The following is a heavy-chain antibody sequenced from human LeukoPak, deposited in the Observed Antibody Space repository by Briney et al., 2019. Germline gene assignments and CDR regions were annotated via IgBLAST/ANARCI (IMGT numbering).Heavy chain of an antibody. CDR1: GFTFDDYA. J-gene: IGHJ4*02. CDR3: AKGGHYSGSYWDYFDY. V-gene: IGHV3-43D*03. Sequence: GGSLRLSCAASGFTFDDYAMHWVRQAPGKGLEWVSLISWDGGSTYYADSVKGRFTISRDNSKNSLYLQMNSLRAEDTALYYCAKGGHYSGSYWDYFDYWGQGTLVTVSS. CDR2: ISWDGGST. D-gene: IGHD1-26*01.